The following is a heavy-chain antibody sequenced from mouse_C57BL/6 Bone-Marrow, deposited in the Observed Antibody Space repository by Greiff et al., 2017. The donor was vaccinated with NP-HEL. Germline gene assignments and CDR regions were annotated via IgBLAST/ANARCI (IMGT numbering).Heavy chain of an antibody. CDR3: ARGGIYYYGSSWDWYFDV. CDR1: GYTFTDYN. Sequence: EVQLQQSGPELVKPGASVKIPCKASGYTFTDYNMDWVKQSHGKSLEWIGDINPNNGGTIYNQKFKGKATLTVDKSSSTAYMELRSLTSEDTAVYYCARGGIYYYGSSWDWYFDVWGTGTTVTVSS. CDR2: INPNNGGT. D-gene: IGHD1-1*01. J-gene: IGHJ1*03. V-gene: IGHV1-18*01.